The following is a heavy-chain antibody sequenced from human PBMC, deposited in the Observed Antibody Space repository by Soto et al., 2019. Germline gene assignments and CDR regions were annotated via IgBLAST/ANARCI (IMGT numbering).Heavy chain of an antibody. J-gene: IGHJ6*02. CDR2: ISGSGGST. D-gene: IGHD6-13*01. CDR1: GFTFSSYA. V-gene: IGHV3-23*01. CDR3: AKVMRGSSSWYKNYYYYGMDV. Sequence: TGGSLRLSCAASGFTFSSYAMSWVRQAPGKGLEWVSAISGSGGSTYYADSVKGRFTISRDNSKNTLYLQMNSLRAEDTAVYYCAKVMRGSSSWYKNYYYYGMDVWGQGTTVTVSS.